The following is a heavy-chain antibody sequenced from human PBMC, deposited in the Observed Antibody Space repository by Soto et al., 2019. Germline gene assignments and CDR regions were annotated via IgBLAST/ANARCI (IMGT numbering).Heavy chain of an antibody. CDR3: ARDNRQPPYYYYGMDV. CDR1: GYTFTSYG. CDR2: ISVYNGNT. D-gene: IGHD1-1*01. V-gene: IGHV1-18*01. J-gene: IGHJ6*02. Sequence: ASVKVSCKASGYTFTSYGIHWVRQAPGQRLEWTGWISVYNGNTNYAQKLQGRVTMTTDTSTSTAYMELRSLRSDDTAVYYCARDNRQPPYYYYGMDVWGQGTTVTVSS.